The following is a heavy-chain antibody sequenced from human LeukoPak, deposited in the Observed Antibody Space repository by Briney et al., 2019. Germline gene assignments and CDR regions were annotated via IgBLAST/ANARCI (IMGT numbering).Heavy chain of an antibody. CDR3: AIDPPGGLMDV. J-gene: IGHJ6*02. V-gene: IGHV3-30*03. CDR2: ISYDGSNK. CDR1: GFTFSSYG. D-gene: IGHD5-12*01. Sequence: GGSLRLSCAASGFTFSSYGMHWVRRAPGKGLEWVSFISYDGSNKYYADSVKGRFTISRDTSKNTLYLQMISLRAEDAAVYYCAIDPPGGLMDVWGQGTTVTVSS.